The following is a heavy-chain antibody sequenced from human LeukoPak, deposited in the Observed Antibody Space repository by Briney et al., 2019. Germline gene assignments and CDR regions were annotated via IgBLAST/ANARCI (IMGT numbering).Heavy chain of an antibody. V-gene: IGHV1-18*01. CDR3: ARLIAAAGTIIPGFDY. CDR1: GNTFTSYG. CDR2: ISAYNGNT. Sequence: ASVKVSCKASGNTFTSYGISWVRQAPGQGLEWMGWISAYNGNTNYAQKLQGRVTMTTDTSTSTAYMELRSLRSDDTAVYYCARLIAAAGTIIPGFDYWGQGTLVTVSS. D-gene: IGHD6-13*01. J-gene: IGHJ4*02.